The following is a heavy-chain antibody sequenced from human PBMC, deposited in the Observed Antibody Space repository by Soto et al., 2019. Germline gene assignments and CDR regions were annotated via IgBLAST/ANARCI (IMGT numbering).Heavy chain of an antibody. V-gene: IGHV1-69*02. CDR1: GGTFSSYT. CDR2: IIPILGIA. J-gene: IGHJ4*02. Sequence: SVKVSCKASGGTFSSYTISWVRQAPGQGLEWMGRIIPILGIANYAQKFQGRVTITADKSTSTAYMELSSLRSEDTAVYYCARGSFPGPAVASPGDYWGLGTLVTVSS. CDR3: ARGSFPGPAVASPGDY. D-gene: IGHD6-19*01.